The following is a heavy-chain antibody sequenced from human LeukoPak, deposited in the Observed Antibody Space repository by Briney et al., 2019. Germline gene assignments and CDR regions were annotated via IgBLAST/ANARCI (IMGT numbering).Heavy chain of an antibody. CDR3: ARGSGYDPRTGRYYYYGMDV. Sequence: ASVKVSCKASGYTFTSYGISWVRQAPGQGLEWMGWISAYNGNTNYAQKLQGRVTMTTDTSTSTAYMELRSLRSDDTAVYYCARGSGYDPRTGRYYYYGMDVWGQGTTVTVSS. J-gene: IGHJ6*02. V-gene: IGHV1-18*01. CDR2: ISAYNGNT. CDR1: GYTFTSYG. D-gene: IGHD5-12*01.